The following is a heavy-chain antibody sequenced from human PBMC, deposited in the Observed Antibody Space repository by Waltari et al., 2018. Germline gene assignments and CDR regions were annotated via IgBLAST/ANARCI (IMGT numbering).Heavy chain of an antibody. V-gene: IGHV3-48*04. Sequence: EVQLVESGGGLVQPGGSLRLSCAASGFTFSSYSMNWVRQAPGKGLEWVSYISSSSSTIYYADSVKGRFTISRDNAKNSLYLQMNSLRAEDTAVYYCARGLAMVQGVTSGYWGQGTLVTVSS. CDR2: ISSSSSTI. CDR1: GFTFSSYS. D-gene: IGHD3-10*01. J-gene: IGHJ4*02. CDR3: ARGLAMVQGVTSGY.